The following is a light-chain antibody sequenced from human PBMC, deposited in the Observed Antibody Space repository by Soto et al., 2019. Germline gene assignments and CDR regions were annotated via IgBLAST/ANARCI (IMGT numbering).Light chain of an antibody. V-gene: IGKV1D-13*01. Sequence: AIQLTQSPSSLSASVGDSVTITCRASQGISSALAWYQQTPGRAPKLLIYDASTLESGVPSRFSGSGSGTDFTFTISSLQPEDIATYYCQQYDNLPITFGQGTRLEIK. CDR2: DAS. CDR3: QQYDNLPIT. J-gene: IGKJ5*01. CDR1: QGISSA.